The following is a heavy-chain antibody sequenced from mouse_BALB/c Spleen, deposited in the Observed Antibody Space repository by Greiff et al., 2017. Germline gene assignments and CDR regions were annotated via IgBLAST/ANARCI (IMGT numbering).Heavy chain of an antibody. CDR2: IDPANGNT. D-gene: IGHD2-14*01. CDR3: ARTYYRYDSPWFAY. V-gene: IGHV14-3*02. Sequence: VQLKESGAELVKPGASVKLSCTASGFNIKDTYMHWVKQRPEQGLEWIGRIDPANGNTKYDPKFQGKATITADTSSNTAYLQLSSLTSEDTAVYYCARTYYRYDSPWFAYWGQGTLVTVSA. J-gene: IGHJ3*01. CDR1: GFNIKDTY.